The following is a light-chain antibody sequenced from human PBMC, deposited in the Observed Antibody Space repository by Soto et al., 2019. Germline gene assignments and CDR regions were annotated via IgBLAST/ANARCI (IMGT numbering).Light chain of an antibody. CDR2: EVS. J-gene: IGLJ3*02. V-gene: IGLV2-14*01. CDR3: SSYTTSRTWV. Sequence: QSVLTQPASVSGSPGQSITISCTGTSSDVGNYNYVSWYQHHPVKAPKLMIYEVSYRPSGVSVRFSGSKSGNTASLTISGLQAEDEANYYCSSYTTSRTWVFGGGTKLTVL. CDR1: SSDVGNYNY.